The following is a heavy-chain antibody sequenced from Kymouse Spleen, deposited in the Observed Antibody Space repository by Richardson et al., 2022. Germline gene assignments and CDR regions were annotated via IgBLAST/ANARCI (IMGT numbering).Heavy chain of an antibody. CDR1: GGSISSYY. J-gene: IGHJ4*02. D-gene: IGHD3-10*01. CDR2: IYYSGST. V-gene: IGHV4-59*01. Sequence: QVQLQESGPGLVKPSETLSLTCTVSGGSISSYYWSWIRQPPGKGLEWIGYIYYSGSTNYNPSLKSRVTISVDTSKNQFSLKLSSVTAADTAVYYCASGIYYYGSGSFDYWGQGTLVTVSS. CDR3: ASGIYYYGSGSFDY.